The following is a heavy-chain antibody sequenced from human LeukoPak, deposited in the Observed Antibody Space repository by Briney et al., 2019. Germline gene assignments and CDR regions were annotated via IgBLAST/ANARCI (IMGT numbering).Heavy chain of an antibody. J-gene: IGHJ4*02. V-gene: IGHV3-23*01. D-gene: IGHD3-16*02. CDR2: ISGSGGST. CDR3: AKEGGYGELSSYFDY. Sequence: GGSLRLSCAASGFTFSSYWMSWVRQAPGKGLEWVSAISGSGGSTYYADSVKGRFTISRDNSKNTLYLQMNSLRAEDTAVYYCAKEGGYGELSSYFDYWGQGTLVTVSS. CDR1: GFTFSSYW.